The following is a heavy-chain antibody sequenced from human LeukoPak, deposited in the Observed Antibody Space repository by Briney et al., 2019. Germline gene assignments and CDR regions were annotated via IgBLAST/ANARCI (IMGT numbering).Heavy chain of an antibody. J-gene: IGHJ3*02. CDR3: ATALRGDFWSGNDAFDI. CDR2: ISAYNGNT. Sequence: ASVKVSCKASGYTFTSYGISWVRQAPAQGLEWMGWISAYNGNTNYAQKLQGRVTMTTDTSTSTAYMELRSLRSDDTAVYYCATALRGDFWSGNDAFDIWGQGTMVTVSS. CDR1: GYTFTSYG. D-gene: IGHD3-3*01. V-gene: IGHV1-18*01.